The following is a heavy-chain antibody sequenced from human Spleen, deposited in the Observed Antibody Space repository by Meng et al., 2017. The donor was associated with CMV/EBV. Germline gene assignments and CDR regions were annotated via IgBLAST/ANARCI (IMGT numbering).Heavy chain of an antibody. J-gene: IGHJ6*02. CDR3: AGETYYYGSGSYKTGGMDV. CDR1: GFTFSSYS. V-gene: IGHV3-21*01. CDR2: ISSSSSYI. D-gene: IGHD3-10*01. Sequence: GGSLRLSCAASGFTFSSYSMNWVRQAPGKGLEWVSSISSSSSYIYYADSVKGRFTISRDNAKNSLYLQMNSLRAEDTAVYYCAGETYYYGSGSYKTGGMDVWGQGTTVTVSS.